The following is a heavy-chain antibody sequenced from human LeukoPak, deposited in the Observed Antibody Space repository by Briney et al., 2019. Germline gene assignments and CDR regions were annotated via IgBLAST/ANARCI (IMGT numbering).Heavy chain of an antibody. CDR3: ARELGSTPYY. J-gene: IGHJ4*02. D-gene: IGHD2-15*01. CDR1: GFTFSSYW. Sequence: GGSLRLSCAASGFTFSSYWMSWVRQAPGKGLEWVANIKQDGSENCYVDTVKGRLTISRDNAKNSPYLQMNSLRAEDTAVYYCARELGSTPYYWGQGTLVTVSS. V-gene: IGHV3-7*04. CDR2: IKQDGSEN.